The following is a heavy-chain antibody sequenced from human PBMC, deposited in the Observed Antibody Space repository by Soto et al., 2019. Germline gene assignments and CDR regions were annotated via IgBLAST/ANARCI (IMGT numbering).Heavy chain of an antibody. CDR1: GGSFSGYY. D-gene: IGHD1-26*01. V-gene: IGHV4-34*01. Sequence: ETLSLTCAVYGGSFSGYYWSWIRQPPGKGLEWIGEINHSGSTNYNPSLKSRVTISVDTSKNQFSLKLSSVTAADTAVYYCARERNHPIVGGPYYGMDVWGQGTTVTVSS. J-gene: IGHJ6*02. CDR2: INHSGST. CDR3: ARERNHPIVGGPYYGMDV.